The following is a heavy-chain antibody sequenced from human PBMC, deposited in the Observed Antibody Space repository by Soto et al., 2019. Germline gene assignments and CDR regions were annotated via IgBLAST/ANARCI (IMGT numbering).Heavy chain of an antibody. Sequence: SETLSLTCIVSGESISSSSYYWGWIRQPPGKGLEWIGSIYHSGRTYYNPSLKSRVSISIDTSKNQFSLKVSSVTAADTALYYCARQRTTVVTQAYFDCWGQGALVT. CDR3: ARQRTTVVTQAYFDC. CDR1: GESISSSSYY. D-gene: IGHD2-21*02. V-gene: IGHV4-39*01. CDR2: IYHSGRT. J-gene: IGHJ4*02.